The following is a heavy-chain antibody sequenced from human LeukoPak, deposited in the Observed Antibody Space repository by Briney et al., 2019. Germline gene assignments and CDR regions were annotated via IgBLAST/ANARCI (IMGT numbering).Heavy chain of an antibody. Sequence: GGSLRLSCAASGFTFSSYTMSWVRQAPGKGLKWVSTISTGGGNTYYADSVQGRFTVSRDDSKNTLYLQMNSLRAEDTAVYYCAKDGGLWISAHWGDSWGRGALVTVSS. CDR2: ISTGGGNT. CDR1: GFTFSSYT. D-gene: IGHD2-2*03. CDR3: AKDGGLWISAHWGDS. J-gene: IGHJ4*02. V-gene: IGHV3-23*01.